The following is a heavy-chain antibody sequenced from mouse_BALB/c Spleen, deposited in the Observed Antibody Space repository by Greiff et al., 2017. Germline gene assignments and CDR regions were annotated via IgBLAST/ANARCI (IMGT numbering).Heavy chain of an antibody. CDR1: GFSLTSYG. J-gene: IGHJ3*01. CDR2: IWSGGST. D-gene: IGHD3-1*01. V-gene: IGHV2-4-1*01. CDR3: ARNSGGSAWFAY. Sequence: QVQLKESGPGLVQPSQSLSITCTVSGFSLTSYGVHWVRQSPGKGLEWLGVIWSGGSTDYNAAFISRLSISKDNSKSQVFFKMNSLQADDTAIYYCARNSGGSAWFAYWGQGTLVTVSA.